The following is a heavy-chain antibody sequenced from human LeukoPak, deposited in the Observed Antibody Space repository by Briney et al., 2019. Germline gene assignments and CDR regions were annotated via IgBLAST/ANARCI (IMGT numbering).Heavy chain of an antibody. CDR1: GGSISSHY. V-gene: IGHV4-59*11. Sequence: SETLFLTCTVSGGSISSHYWRWIRQAPGKGLEWVGYIYYSGSTNYNPSLKSRVTISVDTSKNQFSLKLSSVTAADTAVYYCARDLGNVWGKGTTVTVSS. D-gene: IGHD3-10*01. J-gene: IGHJ6*04. CDR2: IYYSGST. CDR3: ARDLGNV.